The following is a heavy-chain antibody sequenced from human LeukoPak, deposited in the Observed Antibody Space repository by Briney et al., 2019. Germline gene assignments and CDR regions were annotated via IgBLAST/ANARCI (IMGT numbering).Heavy chain of an antibody. D-gene: IGHD3-10*01. CDR1: GGSISSYY. CDR3: ARGYYGSGSYDY. V-gene: IGHV4-59*01. J-gene: IGHJ4*02. CDR2: IYYSGST. Sequence: SETLSLTCIVSGGSISSYYWSWIRQPPGKGLEWIGYIYYSGSTNYNPSLKSRVTISVDTSKNQFSLKLRSVTAADTAVYYCARGYYGSGSYDYWGQGTLVTVSS.